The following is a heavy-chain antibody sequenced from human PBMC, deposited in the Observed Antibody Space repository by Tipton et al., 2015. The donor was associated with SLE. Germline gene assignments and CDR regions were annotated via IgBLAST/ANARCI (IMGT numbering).Heavy chain of an antibody. J-gene: IGHJ4*02. D-gene: IGHD6-13*01. V-gene: IGHV3-48*01. CDR3: ARDQLASSSWPYYFDY. CDR1: GFTFSSYS. CDR2: ISSSSSTI. Sequence: SLRLSCAASGFTFSSYSMNWVRQAPGKGLEWVSYISSSSSTIYYADSVKGRFTISRDNAKNSLYLQMNSLRAEDTAVYYCARDQLASSSWPYYFDYWGQGTLVTVSS.